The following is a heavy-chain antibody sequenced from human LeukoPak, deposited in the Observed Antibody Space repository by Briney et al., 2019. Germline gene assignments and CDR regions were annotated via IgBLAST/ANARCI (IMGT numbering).Heavy chain of an antibody. J-gene: IGHJ1*01. D-gene: IGHD3-22*01. CDR3: ATGRITMIVVVITGYFQH. V-gene: IGHV3-23*01. CDR1: GGSFSGYY. Sequence: ETLSLTCAVYGGSFSGYYWSWIRQPPGKGLEWVSAISGSGGSTYYADSVKGRFTISRDNSKNTLYLQMNSLRAEDTAVYYCATGRITMIVVVITGYFQHWGQGTLVTVSS. CDR2: ISGSGGST.